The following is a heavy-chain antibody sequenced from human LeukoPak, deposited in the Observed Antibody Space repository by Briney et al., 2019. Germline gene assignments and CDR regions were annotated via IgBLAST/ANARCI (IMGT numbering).Heavy chain of an antibody. Sequence: QSGGSLRLPCAASGFTFSSYGMHWVRQAPGKGLEWVAVISYDGSNKYYADSVKGRFTISRDNSKNTLYLQMNSLRAEDTAVYYCAKDSSSSIDYYYYMDVWGKGTTVTVSS. CDR3: AKDSSSSIDYYYYMDV. CDR2: ISYDGSNK. J-gene: IGHJ6*03. V-gene: IGHV3-30*18. CDR1: GFTFSSYG. D-gene: IGHD6-13*01.